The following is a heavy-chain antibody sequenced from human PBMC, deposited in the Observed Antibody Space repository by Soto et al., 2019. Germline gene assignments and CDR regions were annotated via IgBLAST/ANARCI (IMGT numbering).Heavy chain of an antibody. CDR2: IYHSGST. CDR1: GGSISSGGYS. D-gene: IGHD4-17*01. Sequence: QLQLQESGSGLVKPSQTLSLTCAVSGGSISSGGYSWSWIRQPPGKGLEWIGYIYHSGSTYYNPSLKSRVTISVDRSKNQFSLKLSSVTAADTAVYYCARADYGDYPAVGWFDPLGQGTLVTVSS. CDR3: ARADYGDYPAVGWFDP. J-gene: IGHJ5*02. V-gene: IGHV4-30-2*01.